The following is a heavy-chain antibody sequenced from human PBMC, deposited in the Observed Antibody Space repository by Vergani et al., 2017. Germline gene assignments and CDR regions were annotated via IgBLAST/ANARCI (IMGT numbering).Heavy chain of an antibody. CDR1: GKSIRSGSHY. V-gene: IGHV4-61*02. CDR2: IHTGGST. D-gene: IGHD2-15*01. CDR3: ARSRPYCTSGSCPAI. Sequence: QVKLQESGPGLLKPSQTLSLTCTVSGKSIRSGSHYWSWIRQPAGKGPEWIGHIHTGGSTDLNPSFKIRFSISVDTSKSQFSLKLKSVTVADTAVYYCARSRPYCTSGSCPAIWGQGTLVTVSS. J-gene: IGHJ4*02.